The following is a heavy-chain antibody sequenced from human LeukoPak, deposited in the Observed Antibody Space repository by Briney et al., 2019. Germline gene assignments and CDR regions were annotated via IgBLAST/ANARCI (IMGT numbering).Heavy chain of an antibody. J-gene: IGHJ4*02. Sequence: GGSLRLSCAASGFTFSNYWMTWVRQAPGKGLEWVAHINQDGSEEHYMDSVKARFTISRDNAKNSLTLQMNSLRAEDTAVYYCVRDGGVSGYDLLDYWGQGTLVTVSS. CDR2: INQDGSEE. D-gene: IGHD5-12*01. V-gene: IGHV3-7*01. CDR1: GFTFSNYW. CDR3: VRDGGVSGYDLLDY.